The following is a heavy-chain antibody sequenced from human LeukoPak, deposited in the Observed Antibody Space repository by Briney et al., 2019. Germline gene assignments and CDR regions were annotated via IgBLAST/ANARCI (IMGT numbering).Heavy chain of an antibody. V-gene: IGHV4-34*01. CDR2: INHSGST. J-gene: IGHJ4*02. D-gene: IGHD3-22*01. Sequence: SETLSLTCAVYGGSFSGYYWSWIRQPPGKGLEWIGEINHSGSTNYNPSLKSRVTISVDTSKNQFSLKLSSVTAADTAVYYCAREDYYDNYWGQRTLVTVSS. CDR3: AREDYYDNY. CDR1: GGSFSGYY.